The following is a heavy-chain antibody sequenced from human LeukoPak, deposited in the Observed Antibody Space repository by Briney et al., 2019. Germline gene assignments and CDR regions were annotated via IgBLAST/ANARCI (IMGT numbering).Heavy chain of an antibody. V-gene: IGHV4-61*08. CDR1: GGSISSGGYS. CDR3: ARGADSSSWYNPALFDY. J-gene: IGHJ4*02. Sequence: SETLSLTCAVSGGSISSGGYSWSWIRQPPGKGLEWIGYIYYSGSTNYNPSLKSRVTISVDTSKNQFSLKLSSVTAADTAVYYCARGADSSSWYNPALFDYWGQGTLVTVSS. CDR2: IYYSGST. D-gene: IGHD6-13*01.